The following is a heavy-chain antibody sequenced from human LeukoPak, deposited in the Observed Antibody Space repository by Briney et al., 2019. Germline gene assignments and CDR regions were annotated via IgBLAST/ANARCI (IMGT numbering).Heavy chain of an antibody. CDR2: NYYSGST. CDR3: ARDRSDQYAFDI. V-gene: IGHV4-59*01. D-gene: IGHD2-2*01. J-gene: IGHJ3*02. CDR1: GGSISIYY. Sequence: SETLSLTCTVSGGSISIYYWSWIRQPPGKGLEWIGYNYYSGSTNYNPSLKSRVTISVDTSKNQFSLKLTSVTAADTAVYYCARDRSDQYAFDIWGQETMVTVSS.